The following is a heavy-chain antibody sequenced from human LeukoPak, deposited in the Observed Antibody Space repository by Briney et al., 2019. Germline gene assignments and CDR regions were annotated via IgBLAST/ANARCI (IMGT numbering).Heavy chain of an antibody. Sequence: GGSLRLSCAASGFTFSNAWMSWVRQAPGKGLEWVGRIKSKTDGGTTDYAAPVKGRFTISRDDSKNTLYLQMNSLKTEDTAVYYCTTGYSSRKCYYYYMDVWGKGTTVTVSS. CDR1: GFTFSNAW. D-gene: IGHD6-13*01. J-gene: IGHJ6*03. V-gene: IGHV3-15*01. CDR2: IKSKTDGGTT. CDR3: TTGYSSRKCYYYYMDV.